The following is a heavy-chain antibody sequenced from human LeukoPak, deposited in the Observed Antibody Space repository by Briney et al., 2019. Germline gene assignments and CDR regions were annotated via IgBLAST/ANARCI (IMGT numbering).Heavy chain of an antibody. Sequence: PSETLSLTCAVYGGSFSRYYWSWIRQSPGRGLEWIAEIDHRGDTNYNPSVKSRVTISVDTSKNQFSLKVRSLSAADTAVYYCARGATISETGYFDFWGQGTLVTVSS. D-gene: IGHD5-24*01. CDR3: ARGATISETGYFDF. CDR1: GGSFSRYY. J-gene: IGHJ4*03. V-gene: IGHV4-34*01. CDR2: IDHRGDT.